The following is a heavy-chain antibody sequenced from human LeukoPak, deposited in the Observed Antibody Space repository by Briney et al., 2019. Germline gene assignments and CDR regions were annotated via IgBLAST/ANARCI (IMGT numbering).Heavy chain of an antibody. J-gene: IGHJ6*03. Sequence: ASVKVSCKASGYTFTSYYMHWVRQAPGQGLEWRGWINPNTDRTDYAHSFQGRVTMTRETAISTAYMELSRLTSDDTAVYYCARGQLLHIYYYYYMDLWGKGTTVTISS. CDR3: ARGQLLHIYYYYYMDL. CDR2: INPNTDRT. CDR1: GYTFTSYY. V-gene: IGHV1-2*02. D-gene: IGHD2-15*01.